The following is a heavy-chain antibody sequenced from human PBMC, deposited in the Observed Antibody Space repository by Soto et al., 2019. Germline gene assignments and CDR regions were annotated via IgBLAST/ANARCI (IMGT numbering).Heavy chain of an antibody. CDR2: IDWDDDK. CDR1: GFSLSSKGMR. J-gene: IGHJ4*02. V-gene: IGHV2-70*04. CDR3: ARYPGSFTVATYYFDY. D-gene: IGHD2-8*02. Sequence: SGPTLVNPTQTLTLTCTFSGFSLSSKGMRVSWIRQPPGKALEWLARIDWDDDKFYSPSLRTRLAISKGTSKNQVVLTMTNVDPKDTAIYYCARYPGSFTVATYYFDYWGQGTQVTVSS.